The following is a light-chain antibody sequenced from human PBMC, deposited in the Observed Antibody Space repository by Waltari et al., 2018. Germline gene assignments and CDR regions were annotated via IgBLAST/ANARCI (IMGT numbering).Light chain of an antibody. V-gene: IGLV2-23*02. Sequence: QSALTQPASVSGSPGQSVTISCTGASRDIGRYDIFSWYQQHPGNAPKLIICDVSKRPSGVSDRFSGSKSGDTASLTISGLQFEDEADYYCCSYAGNYIWVFGGGTRLTVL. CDR3: CSYAGNYIWV. CDR1: SRDIGRYDI. J-gene: IGLJ3*02. CDR2: DVS.